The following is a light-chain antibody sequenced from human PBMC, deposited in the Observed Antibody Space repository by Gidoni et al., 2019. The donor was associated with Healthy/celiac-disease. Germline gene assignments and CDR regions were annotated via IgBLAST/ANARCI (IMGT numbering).Light chain of an antibody. CDR1: QIVSSSY. J-gene: IGKJ3*01. CDR2: GAS. CDR3: QQYGSSLFT. V-gene: IGKV3-20*01. Sequence: EIVFTQSPGTLSLSPGERATLSCRASQIVSSSYLAWYQQKPGQAPRLLIYGASSRATGIPGRFSGSGSGTDFTLTISRLEPEDFAVYYCQQYGSSLFTFXPXTKVDIK.